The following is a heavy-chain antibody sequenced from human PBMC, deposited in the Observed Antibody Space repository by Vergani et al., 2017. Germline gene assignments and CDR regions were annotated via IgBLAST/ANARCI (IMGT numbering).Heavy chain of an antibody. Sequence: QVQLVQSGAEVKKPGASVKVSCKASGYTFTGYYMHWVRQAPGQGLEWMGWINPNSGGTNYAQKFQGRVTMTRDTSISTAYMELSRLRSDDTAVYYCARVVATGTTGYYYGMDVWGQGTTVTVSS. J-gene: IGHJ6*02. V-gene: IGHV1-2*02. D-gene: IGHD1-1*01. CDR1: GYTFTGYY. CDR3: ARVVATGTTGYYYGMDV. CDR2: INPNSGGT.